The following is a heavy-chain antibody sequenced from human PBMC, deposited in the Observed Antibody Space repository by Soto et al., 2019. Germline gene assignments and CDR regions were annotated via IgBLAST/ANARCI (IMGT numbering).Heavy chain of an antibody. CDR2: ISSTGRTI. J-gene: IGHJ4*02. CDR3: ARSYSSGWEFDY. D-gene: IGHD6-19*01. V-gene: IGHV3-11*01. CDR1: GFTFSNYY. Sequence: GGSLRLSCGASGFTFSNYYMSWIRQAPGKGLEWVSYISSTGRTIYYADSVKGRFTVSRDNAQNSLSLKLNSLRVEDTAVYYCARSYSSGWEFDYWGQGTQVTV.